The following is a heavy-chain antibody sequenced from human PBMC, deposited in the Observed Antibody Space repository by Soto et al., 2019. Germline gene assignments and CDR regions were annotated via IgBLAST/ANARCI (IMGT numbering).Heavy chain of an antibody. V-gene: IGHV4-39*07. CDR2: IYHSGST. Sequence: PSETLSLTCTVSGGSIRNVNYCWSWIRQSPDKGLEWIGHIYHSGSTYNNPSLRSRVTISVDTSKNQFSLKLTSVTAADTAVYYCARDKITGLFDYWGQGTLVTVSS. J-gene: IGHJ4*02. D-gene: IGHD2-8*02. CDR1: GGSIRNVNYC. CDR3: ARDKITGLFDY.